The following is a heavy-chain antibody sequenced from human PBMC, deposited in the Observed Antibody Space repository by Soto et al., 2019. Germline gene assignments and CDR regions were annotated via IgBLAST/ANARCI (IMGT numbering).Heavy chain of an antibody. J-gene: IGHJ4*02. CDR1: GFIVSSNQ. CDR2: IYSGHTT. Sequence: EVQLVESGGGLIQPGGSLRLSCVASGFIVSSNQMSWVRQAPWKGLEWVSVIYSGHTTYYADSVEGRFTISRDDSKHTLYLQMNSLRVEDTAVYYCVRGPSDHKLRLVEWPYGDYWGQGALVTVSS. CDR3: VRGPSDHKLRLVEWPYGDY. D-gene: IGHD3-3*01. V-gene: IGHV3-53*01.